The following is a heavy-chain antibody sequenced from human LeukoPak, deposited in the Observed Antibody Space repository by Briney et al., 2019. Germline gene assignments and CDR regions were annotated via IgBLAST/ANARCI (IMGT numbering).Heavy chain of an antibody. CDR1: GDSVSSNSVT. CDR2: TYYRSKWYN. V-gene: IGHV6-1*01. CDR3: ARTDNWNYNFDY. D-gene: IGHD1-7*01. J-gene: IGHJ4*02. Sequence: SQTLSLTCAISGDSVSSNSVTWNWIRQSPSRGLEWLGRTYYRSKWYNDYAVSVKSRITINPDTSKNQFSLQLNSVTPEDTAVYYCARTDNWNYNFDYWGQGTLVTVSS.